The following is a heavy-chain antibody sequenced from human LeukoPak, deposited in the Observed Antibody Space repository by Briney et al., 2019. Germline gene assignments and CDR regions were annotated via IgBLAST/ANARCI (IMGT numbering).Heavy chain of an antibody. CDR2: IFTTGGA. V-gene: IGHV4-4*07. Sequence: PSETLSLTCAVSGGSIGTYYWSWIRQPAGKGLEWIGRIFTTGGANYNPSLKSRVTMSLDTSKNLFSLKLSSVTAADTAVYYCVGDGPSWGLLWGQGALVTVYS. CDR3: VGDGPSWGLL. J-gene: IGHJ4*02. CDR1: GGSIGTYY. D-gene: IGHD7-27*01.